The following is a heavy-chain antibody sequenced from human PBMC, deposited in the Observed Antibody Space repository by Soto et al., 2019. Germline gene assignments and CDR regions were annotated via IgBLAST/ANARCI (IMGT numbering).Heavy chain of an antibody. CDR3: ARGDGTGLYNSGCSPRY. CDR2: ISGSSTYI. CDR1: GFTFRYYS. Sequence: EVQLVESGGGLVKPGESLRVSCAASGFTFRYYSLHWFRQAPGKGLEWVSSISGSSTYIYYADRVKGRFTMSRDNAKNSLYLRMDSLRAEDTAVYYCARGDGTGLYNSGCSPRYWGQGTLVTVSS. V-gene: IGHV3-21*04. D-gene: IGHD6-19*01. J-gene: IGHJ4*02.